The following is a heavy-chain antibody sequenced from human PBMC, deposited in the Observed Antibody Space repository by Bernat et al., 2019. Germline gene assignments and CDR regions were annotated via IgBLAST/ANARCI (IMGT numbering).Heavy chain of an antibody. CDR2: ISGSGGNT. Sequence: EVQLLESGGGLVQPGGSLRLSCAASGFTFSSYGMTWVRQAPGKGLEWVSAISGSGGNTYYADSVKGRFTISRDNSKNTLYLQMNSLRAEDTAIYYCAKDHFGCSGGTCYSGLPYYFGYWGQGTLLTVSS. V-gene: IGHV3-23*01. D-gene: IGHD2-15*01. J-gene: IGHJ4*02. CDR3: AKDHFGCSGGTCYSGLPYYFGY. CDR1: GFTFSSYG.